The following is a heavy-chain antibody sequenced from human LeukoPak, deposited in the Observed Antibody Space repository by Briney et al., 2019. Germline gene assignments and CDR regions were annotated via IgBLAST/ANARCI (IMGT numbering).Heavy chain of an antibody. D-gene: IGHD6-19*01. J-gene: IGHJ5*02. V-gene: IGHV4-39*07. CDR1: GGSISSSSYY. CDR2: IYYSGST. CDR3: ARDRSIAVAGRRFDP. Sequence: SETLSLTCTVSGGSISSSSYYWGWIRQPPGKGLEWIGSIYYSGSTYYNPSLKSRVTISVDTSKNQFSLKLSSVTAADTAVYYCARDRSIAVAGRRFDPWGQGTLVTVSS.